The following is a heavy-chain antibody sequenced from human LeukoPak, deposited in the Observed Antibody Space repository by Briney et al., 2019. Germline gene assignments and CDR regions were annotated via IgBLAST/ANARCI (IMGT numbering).Heavy chain of an antibody. CDR2: IKQDESEQ. D-gene: IGHD5-12*01. CDR3: ATTGGYDYWYFDL. Sequence: GGSLRLSCVTSGFTFSSFWMNWVRQAPGKGLEWVANIKQDESEQYYVDSVKGRFTISRDNAKKSLSLHMDSLRAEDTAVYYCATTGGYDYWYFDLWGRGTLVTVSS. J-gene: IGHJ2*01. CDR1: GFTFSSFW. V-gene: IGHV3-7*01.